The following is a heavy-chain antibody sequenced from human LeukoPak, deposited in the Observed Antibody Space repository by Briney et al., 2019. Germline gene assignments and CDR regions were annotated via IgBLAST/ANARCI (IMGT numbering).Heavy chain of an antibody. D-gene: IGHD2-2*01. Sequence: PGGSLRLSCAASGFTFNTYSMTWVRQAPGKGLEWVAYIRSSSSPIYYADSVKSRFTISRDNAKNSLYLQMISLRAEDTAIYYCARTPGYCTGTSCYYYYAMNVWGQGTTVAVSS. CDR1: GFTFNTYS. J-gene: IGHJ6*02. V-gene: IGHV3-48*01. CDR3: ARTPGYCTGTSCYYYYAMNV. CDR2: IRSSSSPI.